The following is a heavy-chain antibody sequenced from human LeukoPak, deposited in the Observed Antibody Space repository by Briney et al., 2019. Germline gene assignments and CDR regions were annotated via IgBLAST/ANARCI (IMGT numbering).Heavy chain of an antibody. CDR2: ISYDGSNK. CDR3: ARRGSRGNYFDY. CDR1: GFTFSSYA. D-gene: IGHD2-15*01. Sequence: PGGSLRLSCAASGFTFSSYAMHWVLQAPGKGLEWVAVISYDGSNKYYADSVKGRFTISRDNSKNTLYLQMNSLRAEDTAVYYCARRGSRGNYFDYWGQGTLVTVSS. V-gene: IGHV3-30*01. J-gene: IGHJ4*02.